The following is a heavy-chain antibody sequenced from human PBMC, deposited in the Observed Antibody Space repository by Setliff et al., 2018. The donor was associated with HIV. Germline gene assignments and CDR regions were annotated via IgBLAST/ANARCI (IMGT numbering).Heavy chain of an antibody. D-gene: IGHD1-26*01. V-gene: IGHV3-23*01. Sequence: SGGSLRLSCTASGLIFGDHAMSWVRQAPGKGLEWVSYISSSSSTKYYADSVKGRFTIFRENSKNILYLQMSNLRAEDTALYYCAKVMITTTWAFDFWGQGTPVTVSS. CDR2: ISSSSSTK. J-gene: IGHJ4*02. CDR1: GLIFGDHA. CDR3: AKVMITTTWAFDF.